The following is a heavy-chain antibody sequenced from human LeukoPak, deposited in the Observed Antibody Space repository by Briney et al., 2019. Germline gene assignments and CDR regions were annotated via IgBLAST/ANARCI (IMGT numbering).Heavy chain of an antibody. J-gene: IGHJ6*02. CDR1: GYTFTSYD. V-gene: IGHV1-8*01. CDR3: ARGEAVVAAGAISVVYYYGMDV. CDR2: MNSNSGNP. D-gene: IGHD2-15*01. Sequence: GASVKVSCKASGYTFTSYDINWVRQATGQGLEWMGWMNSNSGNPGYAQKFQGRVTMPRNPSLSTAYMELGSLRSEDTAVYYCARGEAVVAAGAISVVYYYGMDVWGQGTTVTVSS.